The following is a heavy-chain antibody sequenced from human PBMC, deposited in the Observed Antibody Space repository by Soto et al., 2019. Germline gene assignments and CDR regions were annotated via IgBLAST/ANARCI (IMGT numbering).Heavy chain of an antibody. CDR1: GGSFSSYT. D-gene: IGHD3-22*01. CDR2: IIPILGIA. Sequence: QVQLVQSGAEVKKPGSSVKVSCTASGGSFSSYTINWVRQAPGQGLEWMGRIIPILGIANYAQKFQGRVTITADKSTSTAYMELSSLRSEDTAVYYCARDSSGPTPFDPWGQGTLVTVSS. J-gene: IGHJ5*02. V-gene: IGHV1-69*08. CDR3: ARDSSGPTPFDP.